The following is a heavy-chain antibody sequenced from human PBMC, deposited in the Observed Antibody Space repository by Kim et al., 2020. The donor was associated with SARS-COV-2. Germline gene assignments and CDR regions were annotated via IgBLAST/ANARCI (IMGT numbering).Heavy chain of an antibody. V-gene: IGHV4-39*01. CDR1: GGSISSSSYY. J-gene: IGHJ4*02. CDR3: ASPGYDFLNY. Sequence: SETLSLTCTVSGGSISSSSYYWGWIRQPPGKGLEWIGSIYYSGSTYYNPSLKSRVTISVDTSKNQFSLKLSSVTAADTAVYYCASPGYDFLNYWGQGTLVTVSS. D-gene: IGHD3-3*01. CDR2: IYYSGST.